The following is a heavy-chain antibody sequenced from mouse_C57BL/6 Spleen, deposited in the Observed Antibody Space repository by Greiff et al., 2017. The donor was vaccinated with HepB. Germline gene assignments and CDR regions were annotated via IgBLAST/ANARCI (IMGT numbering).Heavy chain of an antibody. CDR3: ARRVDGYYYAMDY. Sequence: QVHVKQSGAELVRPGTSVKMSCKASGYTFTNYWIGWAKQRPGHGLEWIGDIYPGGGYTNYNEKFKGKATLTADKSSSTAYMQFSSLTSEDSAIYYCARRVDGYYYAMDYWGQGTSVTVSS. J-gene: IGHJ4*01. V-gene: IGHV1-63*01. CDR1: GYTFTNYW. CDR2: IYPGGGYT. D-gene: IGHD2-3*01.